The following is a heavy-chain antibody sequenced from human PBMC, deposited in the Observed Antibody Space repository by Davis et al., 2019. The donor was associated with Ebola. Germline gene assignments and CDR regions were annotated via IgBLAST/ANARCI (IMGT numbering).Heavy chain of an antibody. J-gene: IGHJ2*01. CDR2: IKQDGSEK. V-gene: IGHV3-7*03. Sequence: GESLKISCAASGFTFSSYWMSWVRQAPGKGLEWVANIKQDGSEKYYVDSVKGRFTISRDNAKNSLYLQMNSLRAEDTAVYYCARDEVRYFDWLLVLYWYFDLWGRGTLVTVSS. CDR1: GFTFSSYW. CDR3: ARDEVRYFDWLLVLYWYFDL. D-gene: IGHD3-9*01.